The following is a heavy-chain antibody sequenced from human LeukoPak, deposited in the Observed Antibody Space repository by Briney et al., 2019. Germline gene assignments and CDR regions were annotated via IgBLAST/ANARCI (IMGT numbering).Heavy chain of an antibody. Sequence: GGSLRLSCTASGFTFGDYAMSWFRQAPGKGLEWVGFIRSKAYGGTTEYAASVKGRFTISRDDSKSIAYLQMNSLKTEDTAVYYCTRDSGETIFGVVINFSDYWGQGTLVTVSS. D-gene: IGHD3-3*01. CDR1: GFTFGDYA. CDR3: TRDSGETIFGVVINFSDY. CDR2: IRSKAYGGTT. J-gene: IGHJ4*02. V-gene: IGHV3-49*03.